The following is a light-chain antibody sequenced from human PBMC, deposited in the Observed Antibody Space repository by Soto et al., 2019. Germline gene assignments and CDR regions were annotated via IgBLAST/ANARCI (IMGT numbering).Light chain of an antibody. J-gene: IGKJ4*01. Sequence: AIRMTQSPSSFSASTGDRVTITCRASQGISSYLAWYQQKPGKAPKLLIYAASTLQSGVPSRFGGSGSGTDFTLTISCLQSEDFATYYCQQYYSYPPLTFGGGTKVETK. V-gene: IGKV1-8*01. CDR1: QGISSY. CDR2: AAS. CDR3: QQYYSYPPLT.